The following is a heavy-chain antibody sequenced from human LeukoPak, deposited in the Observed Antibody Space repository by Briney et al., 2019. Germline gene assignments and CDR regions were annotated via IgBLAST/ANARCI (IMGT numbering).Heavy chain of an antibody. CDR3: ARDVVWATDDAFDI. V-gene: IGHV3-7*01. D-gene: IGHD3-16*01. CDR1: GFTFSSYW. CDR2: IKQDGSEK. Sequence: GGSLRLSCAASGFTFSSYWMSWVRQAPGKGLEWVANIKQDGSEKYYVDSVKGRFTISRDNAKNSLYLQMNSLRAEDTAVYYCARDVVWATDDAFDIWGQGTMVTVSS. J-gene: IGHJ3*02.